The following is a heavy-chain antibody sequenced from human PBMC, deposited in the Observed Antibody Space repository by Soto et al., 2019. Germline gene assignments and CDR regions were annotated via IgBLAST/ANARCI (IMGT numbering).Heavy chain of an antibody. CDR1: GYTFSDDY. J-gene: IGHJ5*02. Sequence: QVQVEQSGAEVKKPGASVKVSCKTSGYTFSDDYMHWVRQAPGQGLEWMGWINPNSGNTDYAQKFRGRVTMTRYASINTADMELTRLRSDDTAIYDCARELRGYSNWFDPWGQGTQVTVAS. CDR2: INPNSGNT. CDR3: ARELRGYSNWFDP. D-gene: IGHD3-22*01. V-gene: IGHV1-2*02.